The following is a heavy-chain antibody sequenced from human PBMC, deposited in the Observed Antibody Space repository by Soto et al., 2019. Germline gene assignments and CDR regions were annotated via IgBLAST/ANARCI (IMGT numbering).Heavy chain of an antibody. D-gene: IGHD3-22*01. CDR2: IYYSGST. J-gene: IGHJ3*02. V-gene: IGHV4-30-4*01. CDR3: ARGRSDSSGYYYEYAFDI. Sequence: QVQLQESGPGLVKPSQTLSLTCTVSGGSISSGDYYWSWIRQPPGKGREWIGYIYYSGSTYYNPSLTSRVTISVDTSKNQFSLKLSSVTAADTAVYYCARGRSDSSGYYYEYAFDIWGQGTMVTVSS. CDR1: GGSISSGDYY.